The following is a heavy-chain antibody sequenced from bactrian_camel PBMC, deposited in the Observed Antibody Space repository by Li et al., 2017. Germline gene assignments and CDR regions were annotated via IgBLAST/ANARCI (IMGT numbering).Heavy chain of an antibody. CDR3: AHDHSGLSMPC. Sequence: SGGGSVQAGGSLRLSCEASGNTDDATCMGWYRQAPGKECVLVSNILRDGSARYADSVKGRFTISKDNAKNTLYLQMNSLKPEDSAMYYCAHDHSGLSMPCWGQGTQVTVS. J-gene: IGHJ4*01. V-gene: IGHV3S60*01. CDR2: ILRDGSA. CDR1: GNTDDATC.